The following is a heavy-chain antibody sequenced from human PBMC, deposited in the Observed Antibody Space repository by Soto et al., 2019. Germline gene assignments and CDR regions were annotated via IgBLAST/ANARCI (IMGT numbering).Heavy chain of an antibody. CDR1: GFTFSSYW. D-gene: IGHD3-3*01. CDR2: INSDGSST. V-gene: IGHV3-74*01. Sequence: EVQLVESGGGLVQPGGSLRLSCAAYGFTFSSYWMHWVRQAPGKGLVWVSRINSDGSSTSYADSVKGRFTISRDNAKNTLYLQMNSLRAEDTAVYYCAREPYYDFWSGYSNYYYMDVWGKGTTVTVSS. CDR3: AREPYYDFWSGYSNYYYMDV. J-gene: IGHJ6*03.